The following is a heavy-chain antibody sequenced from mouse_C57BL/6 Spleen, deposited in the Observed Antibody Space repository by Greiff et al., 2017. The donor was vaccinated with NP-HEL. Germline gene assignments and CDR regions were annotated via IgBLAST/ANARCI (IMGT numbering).Heavy chain of an antibody. CDR2: INPSSGYT. V-gene: IGHV1-4*01. CDR1: GYTFTSYT. J-gene: IGHJ2*01. CDR3: ARSGATVVAPLFDY. D-gene: IGHD1-1*01. Sequence: QVQLKQSGAELARPGASVKMSCKASGYTFTSYTMHWVKQRPGQGLEWIGYINPSSGYTKYNQKFKDKATLTADKSSSKAYMQLRSLTSEDSAVYYCARSGATVVAPLFDYWGQGTTLTVSS.